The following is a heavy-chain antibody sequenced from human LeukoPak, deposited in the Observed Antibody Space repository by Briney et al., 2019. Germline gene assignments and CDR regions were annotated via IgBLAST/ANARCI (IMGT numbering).Heavy chain of an antibody. D-gene: IGHD3-10*01. J-gene: IGHJ5*02. CDR3: ARALYGSGRQRGLDP. CDR2: FDPEDGET. V-gene: IGHV1-24*01. CDR1: GYTLTELS. Sequence: ASVKVSCKVSGYTLTELSMHWVRQAPGKGLEWMGGFDPEDGETIYAQKFQGRVTMTEDTSTDTAYMELSSLRSDDTAVYYCARALYGSGRQRGLDPWGQGTLVTVSS.